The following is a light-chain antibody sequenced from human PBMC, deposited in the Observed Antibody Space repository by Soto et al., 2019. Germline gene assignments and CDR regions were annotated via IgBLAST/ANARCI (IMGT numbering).Light chain of an antibody. V-gene: IGLV1-51*01. CDR2: DND. CDR3: GTWDSSLSAWV. J-gene: IGLJ3*02. CDR1: SSNIGNNL. Sequence: QSVLTQPPSVSAAPGQKVTISCSGSSSNIGNNLVSWYQQLPGTAPKLLIYDNDKRPSGIPDRFSGSKSGTSATLGITGLQTGDEADYYCGTWDSSLSAWVFGGGTKLTVL.